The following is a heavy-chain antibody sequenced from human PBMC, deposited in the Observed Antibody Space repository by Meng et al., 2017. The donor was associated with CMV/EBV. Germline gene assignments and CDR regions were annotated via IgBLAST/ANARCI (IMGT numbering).Heavy chain of an antibody. V-gene: IGHV3-30-3*01. Sequence: GFTFSSYARHWVRKAPGKGLEWVAVISYDGSNKYYADSVKGRFTISRDKSKNTLYLQMNSLRAEDTAVYYCARVFVRGVIKNNWFDPWGQGTLVTVSS. CDR3: ARVFVRGVIKNNWFDP. J-gene: IGHJ5*02. D-gene: IGHD3-10*01. CDR2: ISYDGSNK. CDR1: GFTFSSYA.